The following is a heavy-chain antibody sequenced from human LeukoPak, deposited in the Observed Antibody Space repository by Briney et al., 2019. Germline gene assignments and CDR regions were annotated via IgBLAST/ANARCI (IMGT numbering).Heavy chain of an antibody. CDR2: IYYSGST. D-gene: IGHD3-10*01. CDR1: GFSLSTSGVG. J-gene: IGHJ3*02. Sequence: SGPTLVKPTQTLTLTCTFSGFSLSTSGVGVGWIRQPPGKGLEWIGSIYYSGSTYYNPSLKSRVTISVDTSKNQFSLKLSSVTAADTAVYYCARLWGSWAFDIWGQGTMVTVSS. V-gene: IGHV4-39*01. CDR3: ARLWGSWAFDI.